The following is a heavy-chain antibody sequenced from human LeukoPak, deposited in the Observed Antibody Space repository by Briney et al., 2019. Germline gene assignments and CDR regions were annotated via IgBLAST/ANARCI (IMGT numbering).Heavy chain of an antibody. Sequence: GGSPRLSCAASGFTVSSNYMSWVRQAPGKGLEWVSVIYSGGSTYYADSVKGRFTISRDNSKNTLYLQMNSLRAEDTAVYYCARVRSGYLYYYYGMDVWGQGTTVTVSS. CDR3: ARVRSGYLYYYYGMDV. J-gene: IGHJ6*02. D-gene: IGHD5-12*01. CDR2: IYSGGST. CDR1: GFTVSSNY. V-gene: IGHV3-53*01.